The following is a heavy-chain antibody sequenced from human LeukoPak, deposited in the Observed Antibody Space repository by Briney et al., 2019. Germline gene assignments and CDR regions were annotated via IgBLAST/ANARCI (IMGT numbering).Heavy chain of an antibody. Sequence: SETLSLTCTVSGGSISSYYWSWLRQPAGKGLEWFGRIYTSGSTNDNTSLKSRVTMSADTSKNQYSPKRSSVTAADTAVYYCAREDYYESSVYFGWFDPWGQGTLVTVSS. D-gene: IGHD3-22*01. CDR3: AREDYYESSVYFGWFDP. CDR1: GGSISSYY. CDR2: IYTSGST. V-gene: IGHV4-4*07. J-gene: IGHJ5*02.